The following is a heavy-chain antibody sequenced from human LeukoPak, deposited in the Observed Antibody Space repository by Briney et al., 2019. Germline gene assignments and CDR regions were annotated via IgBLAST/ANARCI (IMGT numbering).Heavy chain of an antibody. CDR3: AKGGSFGGLLEHDY. J-gene: IGHJ4*02. V-gene: IGHV3-23*01. CDR1: GFTFSSFA. CDR2: PSGSGDTT. D-gene: IGHD1/OR15-1a*01. Sequence: GGSLRLSCAASGFTFSSFAMSWVRQAPGEGLEWVSTPSGSGDTTYYADSVKGRFTVSRDNSKNTLYLQMNSLRAEDTAVYYCAKGGSFGGLLEHDYWGRGTLVTVSS.